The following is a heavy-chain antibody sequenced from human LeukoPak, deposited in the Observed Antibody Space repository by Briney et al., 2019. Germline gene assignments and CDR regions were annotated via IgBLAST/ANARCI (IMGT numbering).Heavy chain of an antibody. CDR2: ISWNSGSI. Sequence: GGSLRLSCAASGFTFDDYAMHWVRQAPGKGLEWVSGISWNSGSIGYADSVKGRFTISRDNAKNSLYLQMNSLSAEDMALYYCAKGRYSYGFDAFDIWGQGTMVTVSS. V-gene: IGHV3-9*03. D-gene: IGHD5-18*01. CDR3: AKGRYSYGFDAFDI. J-gene: IGHJ3*02. CDR1: GFTFDDYA.